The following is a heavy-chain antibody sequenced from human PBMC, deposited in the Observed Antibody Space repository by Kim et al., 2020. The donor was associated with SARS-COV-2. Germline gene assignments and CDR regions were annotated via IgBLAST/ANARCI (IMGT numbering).Heavy chain of an antibody. CDR3: AREGVGYDILTGPLPYGMDV. J-gene: IGHJ6*02. V-gene: IGHV3-30*01. D-gene: IGHD3-9*01. Sequence: RFTISRDNSKTTLYLQMNSLRAEDTAVYYCAREGVGYDILTGPLPYGMDVWGQGTTVTVSS.